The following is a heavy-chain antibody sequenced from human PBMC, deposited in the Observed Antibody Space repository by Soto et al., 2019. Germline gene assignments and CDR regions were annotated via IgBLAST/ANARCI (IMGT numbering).Heavy chain of an antibody. Sequence: SETLSLTCRVSVSSISSYYWSWIRQPPGKGLEWIGNIYYTGSTNYHPSLKSRVIISVESSQNQVYLRLTSVTGAHTAGYYCTWVGGYDGGYPNLAYWGRGALVTVSA. CDR2: IYYTGST. V-gene: IGHV4-59*01. J-gene: IGHJ4*02. D-gene: IGHD5-12*01. CDR3: TWVGGYDGGYPNLAY. CDR1: VSSISSYY.